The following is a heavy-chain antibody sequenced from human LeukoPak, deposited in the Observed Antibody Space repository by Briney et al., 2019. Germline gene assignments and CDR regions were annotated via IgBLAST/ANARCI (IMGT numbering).Heavy chain of an antibody. CDR1: GFTFTNYA. J-gene: IGHJ4*02. D-gene: IGHD2-21*01. CDR2: ISNSGETT. Sequence: GGSLRLSCAASGFTFTNYAMSWVRQAPGKGLDFVSSISNSGETTNYADSVKGRFTISSDNSKNTLYLQMNSLRAEDTAVYYCARGLWWSKYYFDYWGQGTLVTVSS. V-gene: IGHV3-23*01. CDR3: ARGLWWSKYYFDY.